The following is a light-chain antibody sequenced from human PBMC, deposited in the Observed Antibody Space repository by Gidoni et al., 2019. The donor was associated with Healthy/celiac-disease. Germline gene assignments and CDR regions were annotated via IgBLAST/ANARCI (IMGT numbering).Light chain of an antibody. CDR2: AAS. Sequence: DIQMTQSPSSLSASVGDRVTITCRAKQSISSYLNWYQQKPGKAPKLLIYAASSLQSGVPSRFSGSGSGTDFTLTISSLQPEDFATYYCQQSYSTPFTFGQGTKVEIK. CDR1: QSISSY. J-gene: IGKJ1*01. CDR3: QQSYSTPFT. V-gene: IGKV1-39*01.